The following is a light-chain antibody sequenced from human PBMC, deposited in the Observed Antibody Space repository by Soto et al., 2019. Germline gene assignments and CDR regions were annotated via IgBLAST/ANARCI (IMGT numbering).Light chain of an antibody. CDR3: QQYNNWPLT. CDR2: GAS. J-gene: IGKJ4*01. V-gene: IGKV3-15*01. Sequence: EIVLTQSPGTLSLSPGERATLSCRASQSVGSKLAWYQQKPGQAPRLLIYGASTRVTGIPARFSGSGSGTEFTLTITSLQSEDFAVYYCQQYNNWPLTFGGGTKVDI. CDR1: QSVGSK.